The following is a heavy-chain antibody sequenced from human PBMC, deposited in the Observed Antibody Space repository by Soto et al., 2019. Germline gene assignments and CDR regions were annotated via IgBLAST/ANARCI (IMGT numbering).Heavy chain of an antibody. V-gene: IGHV3-30*04. Sequence: GSLRLSCAASGFTFSSYAMHWVRQAPGKGLEWVAVISFDGSNQYYEESVKGRFTISRDNSKNTLYLQMHSLRAEDTAVYFCVKAGTMAGTGTTPRSFDIWGRGTMVTVSS. CDR3: VKAGTMAGTGTTPRSFDI. CDR2: ISFDGSNQ. J-gene: IGHJ3*02. D-gene: IGHD1-1*01. CDR1: GFTFSSYA.